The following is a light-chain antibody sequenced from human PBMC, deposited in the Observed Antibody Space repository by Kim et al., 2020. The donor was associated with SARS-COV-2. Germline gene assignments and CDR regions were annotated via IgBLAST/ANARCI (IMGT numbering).Light chain of an antibody. J-gene: IGLJ2*01. Sequence: QSVLTQAPSSSGTPGQRVTISCSGSSSNIASNTVNWYQQVPGTAPKLLIYNNDQRPSGVPDRFSASKSGTSASLAINGLQSEDDSHYYCAAWDDSLNGLLFGGGTKVTVL. CDR1: SSNIASNT. CDR3: AAWDDSLNGLL. V-gene: IGLV1-44*01. CDR2: NND.